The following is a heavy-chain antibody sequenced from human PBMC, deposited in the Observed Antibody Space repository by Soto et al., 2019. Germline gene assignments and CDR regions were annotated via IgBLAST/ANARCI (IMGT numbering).Heavy chain of an antibody. J-gene: IGHJ3*02. CDR1: GGSFSGYY. CDR3: AREFGARLDAFDI. D-gene: IGHD3-16*01. V-gene: IGHV4-34*01. Sequence: QVQLQQWGAGLLKPSETLSLTCAVYGGSFSGYYWSWIRQPPGKGLEWIGEINHSGSTNYNPSLKSRVTISVDTSKNQFSLKLSSVTAADTAVYYRAREFGARLDAFDIWGQGTMVTVSS. CDR2: INHSGST.